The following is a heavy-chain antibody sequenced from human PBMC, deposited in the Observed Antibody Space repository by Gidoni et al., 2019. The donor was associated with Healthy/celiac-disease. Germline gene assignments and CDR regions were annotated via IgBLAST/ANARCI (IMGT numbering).Heavy chain of an antibody. D-gene: IGHD6-19*01. V-gene: IGHV4-34*01. CDR1: GGSFSGYY. Sequence: QVQLQQWGAGLLKPSETLSLTCAVYGGSFSGYYWSWIRQPPGKGLEWIGEINHSGSTNYNPSLKSRVTISVDTSKNQFSLKLSSVTAADTAVYYCARLPAHSYGWNGYSSGQGRFDYWGQGTLATVSS. CDR3: ARLPAHSYGWNGYSSGQGRFDY. CDR2: INHSGST. J-gene: IGHJ4*02.